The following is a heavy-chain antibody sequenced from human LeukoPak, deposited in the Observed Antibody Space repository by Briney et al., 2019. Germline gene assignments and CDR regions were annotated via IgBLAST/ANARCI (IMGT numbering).Heavy chain of an antibody. V-gene: IGHV1-69*04. CDR2: IIPILGIA. CDR3: ARAGGQLRVDY. D-gene: IGHD2-2*01. Sequence: ASVKVTCKASGGTFSSYAISWVRQAPGQGLEWMGRIIPILGIANYAQKFQGRVTITADKSTSTAYMELSSLRSEDTAVYYCARAGGQLRVDYWGQGTLVTVSS. J-gene: IGHJ4*02. CDR1: GGTFSSYA.